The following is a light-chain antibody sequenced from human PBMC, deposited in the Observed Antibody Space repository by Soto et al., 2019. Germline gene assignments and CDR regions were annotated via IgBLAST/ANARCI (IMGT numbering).Light chain of an antibody. V-gene: IGLV2-14*01. CDR3: SSYTSSSTSYV. J-gene: IGLJ1*01. CDR1: SSDVGGYNY. CDR2: EVS. Sequence: QSALTQPASVSGSPGQSITISCTGSSSDVGGYNYVSWYQQHPGKAPKLMIYEVSNRPLGVSNRFSGSKSGNTASLTISGLQAEDEADYFCSSYTSSSTSYVFGPGTKVTVL.